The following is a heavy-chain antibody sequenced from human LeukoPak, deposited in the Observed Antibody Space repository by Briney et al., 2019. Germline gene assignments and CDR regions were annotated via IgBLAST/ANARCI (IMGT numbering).Heavy chain of an antibody. Sequence: SETLSLTCTVSGGSISSYYWGWIRQPPGKGLEWIGSIYYSGSTYYNPSLKSRVTISVDTSKNQFSLKLSSVTAADTAVYYCARDLVDTAMGPFDYWGQGTLVTVSS. CDR1: GGSISSYY. CDR2: IYYSGST. D-gene: IGHD5-18*01. CDR3: ARDLVDTAMGPFDY. J-gene: IGHJ4*02. V-gene: IGHV4-39*07.